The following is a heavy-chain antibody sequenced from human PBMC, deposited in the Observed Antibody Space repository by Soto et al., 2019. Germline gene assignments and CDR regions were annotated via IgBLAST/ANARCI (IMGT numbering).Heavy chain of an antibody. Sequence: SETLSLTFTISGGSISIYYWSWILQAPGKGMEWIGYIYYTGRKNYKTYLKSRVNISVDTSKNQFSMKLNSVTAADTAVYFCARGFYGDYVFDYWGQGTPVTVSS. V-gene: IGHV4-59*01. CDR3: ARGFYGDYVFDY. CDR1: GGSISIYY. CDR2: IYYTGRK. J-gene: IGHJ4*02. D-gene: IGHD4-17*01.